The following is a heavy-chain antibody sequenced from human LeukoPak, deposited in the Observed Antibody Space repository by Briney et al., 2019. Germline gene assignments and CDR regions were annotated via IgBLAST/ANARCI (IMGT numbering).Heavy chain of an antibody. J-gene: IGHJ2*01. V-gene: IGHV1-69*05. CDR2: IIPIFGTA. CDR1: GGTFSSYA. Sequence: ASAKVSCKASGGTFSSYAISWVRQAPGQGLEWMGGIIPIFGTANYAQKFQGRVTITTDESTSTAYMELSSLRSEDTAVYYCARVSVPYWYFDLWGRGTLVTVSS. CDR3: ARVSVPYWYFDL.